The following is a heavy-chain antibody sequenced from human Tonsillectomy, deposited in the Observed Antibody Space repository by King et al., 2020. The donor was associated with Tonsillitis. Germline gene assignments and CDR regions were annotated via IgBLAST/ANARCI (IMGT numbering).Heavy chain of an antibody. CDR2: AGVSAGSA. CDR1: GFIFSTYA. Sequence: VQLVESGGGLVQPGGSLRLSCAASGFIFSTYAISWVRQAPGKGLEWVSTAGVSAGSAFYPDSVKGRFTISRDNSKNTVYLQMNSLRVEDTAIYYCAKVLSRGRSRQAEVGNWGQGTLVTVSS. CDR3: AKVLSRGRSRQAEVGN. V-gene: IGHV3-23*04. D-gene: IGHD2/OR15-2a*01. J-gene: IGHJ4*02.